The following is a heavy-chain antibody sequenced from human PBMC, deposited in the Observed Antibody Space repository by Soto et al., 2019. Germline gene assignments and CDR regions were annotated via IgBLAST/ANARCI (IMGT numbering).Heavy chain of an antibody. Sequence: QVQLVQSGAEVKKPGSSVKVSCKASGGTFSSYAISWVRQAPGQGLEWMGGIIPIFGTANYAQKFQGRVTITADESTSTSYMELSSLRSQDTGVYYWASDTLAGAGKGASVWNYWGQGTLVTVSS. D-gene: IGHD6-13*01. V-gene: IGHV1-69*01. CDR1: GGTFSSYA. CDR3: ASDTLAGAGKGASVWNY. J-gene: IGHJ4*02. CDR2: IIPIFGTA.